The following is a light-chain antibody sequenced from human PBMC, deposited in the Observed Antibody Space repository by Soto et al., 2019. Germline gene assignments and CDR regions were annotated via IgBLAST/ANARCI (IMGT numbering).Light chain of an antibody. CDR2: GNS. Sequence: QSVLTQPPSVSGAPGQRVTISCTGSSSNIGAGYDVHWYQQLPGTAPKLLIYGNSNRPSGFPDRFSGSKSGTSASLAITGLQAEDEAYYYCQSYDSSLSGVVFGGGTKLTGL. V-gene: IGLV1-40*01. J-gene: IGLJ2*01. CDR1: SSNIGAGYD. CDR3: QSYDSSLSGVV.